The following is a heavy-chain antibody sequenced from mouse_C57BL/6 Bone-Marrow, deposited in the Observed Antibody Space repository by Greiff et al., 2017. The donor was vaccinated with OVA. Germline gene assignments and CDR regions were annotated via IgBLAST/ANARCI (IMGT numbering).Heavy chain of an antibody. V-gene: IGHV1-19*01. CDR2: INPYNGGT. CDR3: GGSNSTCFSY. CDR1: GYTFTDYY. J-gene: IGHJ3*01. Sequence: VQLQQSGPVLVKPGASVKMSCKASGYTFTDYYMNWVKQSHGKSLEWIGVINPYNGGTSYNEKFKGKATLTVDKSSSTAYMELSSLTSEDSAVDYCGGSNSTCFSYWGQGTLVTVSA. D-gene: IGHD1-1*01.